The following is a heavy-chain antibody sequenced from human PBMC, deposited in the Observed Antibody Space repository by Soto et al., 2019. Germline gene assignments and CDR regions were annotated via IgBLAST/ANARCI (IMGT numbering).Heavy chain of an antibody. CDR1: GYSISSGYY. CDR2: IYHSGST. D-gene: IGHD6-13*01. J-gene: IGHJ6*02. Sequence: PSETLSLTCAVSGYSISSGYYWGWIRQPPGKGLEWIGSIYHSGSTYYNPSLKSRVTISVDTSKNQFSLKLSSVTAADTAVYYCARASPRSSSSPYLYYYYGMDVWGQGTTVTVS. CDR3: ARASPRSSSSPYLYYYYGMDV. V-gene: IGHV4-38-2*01.